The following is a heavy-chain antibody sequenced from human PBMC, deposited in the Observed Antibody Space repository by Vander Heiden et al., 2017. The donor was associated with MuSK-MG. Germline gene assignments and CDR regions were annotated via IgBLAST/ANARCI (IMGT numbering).Heavy chain of an antibody. D-gene: IGHD6-25*01. CDR1: GFILDDYA. CDR2: VSWNSGSI. J-gene: IGHJ4*02. V-gene: IGHV3-9*01. Sequence: EVQLVESGGGLVQPGRSLRLSCAASGFILDDYAMHWVRQAPGKGLEWVSVVSWNSGSIGEAYAVKGRFTISRDNVKKSRYLNMNRIRPEDTALYYCGKESNRRGYPDDWGQGTLVTVSS. CDR3: GKESNRRGYPDD.